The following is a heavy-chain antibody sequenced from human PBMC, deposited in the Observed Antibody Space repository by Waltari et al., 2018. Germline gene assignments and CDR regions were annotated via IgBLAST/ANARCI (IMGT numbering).Heavy chain of an antibody. Sequence: QVQLQESGPGLVKPSETLSLTCTVSGGSISSYYWSWLRQPPGKGREWSGYIYYSGSTNYNPSLKSRVTISVDTSKNQFSLKLSSVTAADTAVYYCARMIYYYGSGSYRWFDPWGQGTLVTVSS. CDR1: GGSISSYY. V-gene: IGHV4-59*01. J-gene: IGHJ5*02. CDR3: ARMIYYYGSGSYRWFDP. CDR2: IYYSGST. D-gene: IGHD3-10*01.